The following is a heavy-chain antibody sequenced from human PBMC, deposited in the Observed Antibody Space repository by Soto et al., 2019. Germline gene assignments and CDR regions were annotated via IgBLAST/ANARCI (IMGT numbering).Heavy chain of an antibody. CDR2: MNPNRGNT. CDR3: ARGGSYDYVWGSYRYSWFDP. J-gene: IGHJ5*02. D-gene: IGHD3-16*02. Sequence: QVQLVQSGAEVKKPGASVKVSCKASGYTFTSYDINWVRQATGQGLEWMGWMNPNRGNTGYAQKFQGRVTMHRNTSISTAYMELSSLRSEDTAVYYCARGGSYDYVWGSYRYSWFDPWGQGTLVTVSS. V-gene: IGHV1-8*01. CDR1: GYTFTSYD.